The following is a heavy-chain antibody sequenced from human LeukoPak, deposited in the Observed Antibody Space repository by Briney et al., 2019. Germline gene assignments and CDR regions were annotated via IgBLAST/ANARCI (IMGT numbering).Heavy chain of an antibody. CDR3: ARGSFGSGSYYSQRDY. D-gene: IGHD3-10*01. CDR2: ISSSSSYI. J-gene: IGHJ4*02. CDR1: GFTFSSYS. Sequence: GGSLRLSCAASGFTFSSYSMNWVRQAPGKGLEWVSSISSSSSYIYYADSVKGRFTISRDNAKNSLYLQMNSLRAEDTAVYYCARGSFGSGSYYSQRDYWGQGTLVTVSS. V-gene: IGHV3-21*01.